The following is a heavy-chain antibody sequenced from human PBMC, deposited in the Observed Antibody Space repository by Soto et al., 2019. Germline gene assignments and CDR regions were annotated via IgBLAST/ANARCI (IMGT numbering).Heavy chain of an antibody. D-gene: IGHD6-13*01. CDR1: GFTFSSYA. V-gene: IGHV3-23*01. CDR3: AKGVEQQLVIIEDY. CDR2: ISGSGGST. Sequence: GGSLRLSWAAAGFTFSSYAMSWVRQAPGKGLEWVLAISGSGGSTYYADSVKGRFTISRDNSKNTLYLQMHSMRAEDTAVYYCAKGVEQQLVIIEDYWGQRTLVTVSS. J-gene: IGHJ4*02.